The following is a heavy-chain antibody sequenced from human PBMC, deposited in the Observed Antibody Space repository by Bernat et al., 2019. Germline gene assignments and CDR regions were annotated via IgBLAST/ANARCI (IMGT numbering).Heavy chain of an antibody. J-gene: IGHJ6*02. CDR1: GGSFSGYY. V-gene: IGHV4-34*01. Sequence: QVQLQQWGAGLLKPSETLSLTCAVYGGSFSGYYWSWIRQPPGEGLEWIGEINHSGSTNYNPSLKSRVTISVDTSKNQFSLKLSSVTAADTAVYYCARDMVRGVYYYYGMDVWGQGTTVTVSS. D-gene: IGHD3-10*01. CDR2: INHSGST. CDR3: ARDMVRGVYYYYGMDV.